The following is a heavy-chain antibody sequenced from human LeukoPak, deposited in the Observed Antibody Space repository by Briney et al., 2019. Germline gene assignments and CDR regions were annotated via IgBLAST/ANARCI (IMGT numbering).Heavy chain of an antibody. CDR1: EFIFSRYA. J-gene: IGHJ4*02. V-gene: IGHV3-23*01. Sequence: GGSLRLSCAASEFIFSRYAMSWVRQAPGKGLEWVSGISGSGDNTYYADSVKGRFTISRDNSKNTLYLQMNSLRAEDTAVYYCAKRVPYYYDSSGPFDYWGQGTLVTVSS. CDR3: AKRVPYYYDSSGPFDY. CDR2: ISGSGDNT. D-gene: IGHD3-22*01.